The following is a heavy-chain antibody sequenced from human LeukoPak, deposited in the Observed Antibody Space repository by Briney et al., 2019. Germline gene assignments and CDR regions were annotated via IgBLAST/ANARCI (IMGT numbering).Heavy chain of an antibody. CDR3: ARSRGSWPDYFDY. D-gene: IGHD6-13*01. V-gene: IGHV3-48*03. J-gene: IGHJ4*02. CDR2: ISNSASTI. Sequence: GGSLRLSCAASGFTFSSYEMNWVRQAPGKGLEWVSYISNSASTIYYADSVKGRFTISRDNAKNSLYLQMNSLRAEDTGLYYCARSRGSWPDYFDYWGQGTLVTVTS. CDR1: GFTFSSYE.